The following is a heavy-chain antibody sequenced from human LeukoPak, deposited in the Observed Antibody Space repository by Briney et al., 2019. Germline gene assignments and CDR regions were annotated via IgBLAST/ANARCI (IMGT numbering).Heavy chain of an antibody. Sequence: GASVKVPCKASGYTFTSYGISWVRQAPGQGLEWMGWISAYNGNTNYAQKLRGRVTMTTDTSTSTAYMELRSLRSDDTAVYYCARDLRFGELYGYWGQGTLVTVSS. CDR2: ISAYNGNT. V-gene: IGHV1-18*01. CDR3: ARDLRFGELYGY. D-gene: IGHD3-10*01. CDR1: GYTFTSYG. J-gene: IGHJ4*02.